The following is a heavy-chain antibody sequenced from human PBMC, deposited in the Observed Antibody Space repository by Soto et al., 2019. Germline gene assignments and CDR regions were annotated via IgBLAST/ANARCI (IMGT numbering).Heavy chain of an antibody. J-gene: IGHJ6*02. V-gene: IGHV3-30-3*01. D-gene: IGHD1-20*01. Sequence: GGSLRLSCVASGFNFGTYAIHWVRQAPGKGLQWVALIAYDGINTYYADSVKGRFTISRDNSKNTLHLQMNSSVTAADTAVYYCAREKAYNWNPPGYGMDVWGQGTTVTVSS. CDR2: IAYDGINT. CDR1: GFNFGTYA. CDR3: AREKAYNWNPPGYGMDV.